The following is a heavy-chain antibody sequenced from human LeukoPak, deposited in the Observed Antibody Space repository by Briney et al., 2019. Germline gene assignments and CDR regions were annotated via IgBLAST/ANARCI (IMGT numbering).Heavy chain of an antibody. CDR1: GGSFSGYY. CDR3: ARSSDCSGGSCYSVFDY. Sequence: PSETLSLTCAVYGGSFSGYYWSWIRQPPGKGLEWIGEINHSGSTNYNPSLKSRVTISVDTSKNQFSLKLSFVTAADTAVYYCARSSDCSGGSCYSVFDYWGQGTLVTVSS. J-gene: IGHJ4*02. V-gene: IGHV4-34*01. D-gene: IGHD2-15*01. CDR2: INHSGST.